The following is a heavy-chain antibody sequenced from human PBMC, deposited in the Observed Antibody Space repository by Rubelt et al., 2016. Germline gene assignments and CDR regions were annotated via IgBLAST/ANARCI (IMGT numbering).Heavy chain of an antibody. J-gene: IGHJ4*02. CDR2: IRYDGPKQ. V-gene: IGHV3-30*02. Sequence: ASGFTFSSYGMHWVRQAPGEGLEWVAFIRYDGPKQYYADSVKVRFTISRANSKKTLLLQMNSLRPEDTAVYYCARSLGYCSSTSCYPYFDYWGQGTLVTVSS. CDR3: ARSLGYCSSTSCYPYFDY. CDR1: GFTFSSYG. D-gene: IGHD2-2*01.